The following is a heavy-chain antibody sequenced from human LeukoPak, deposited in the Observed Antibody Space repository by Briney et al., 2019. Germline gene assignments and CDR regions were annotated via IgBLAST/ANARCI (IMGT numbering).Heavy chain of an antibody. J-gene: IGHJ4*02. V-gene: IGHV1-2*02. CDR2: VNPDIGGT. CDR3: ATDPNYYDSSGYNDY. D-gene: IGHD3-22*01. Sequence: ASVKVSCKASGYTFTGYYMHWLRQAPGQGLEWMGWVNPDIGGTNYAQKFQGRVTMTRDTSISTAYMELSRLRSDDTAVYYCATDPNYYDSSGYNDYWGQGILVTVSS. CDR1: GYTFTGYY.